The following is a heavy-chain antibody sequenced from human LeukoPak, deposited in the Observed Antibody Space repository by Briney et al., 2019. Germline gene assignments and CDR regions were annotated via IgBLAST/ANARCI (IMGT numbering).Heavy chain of an antibody. J-gene: IGHJ5*02. CDR1: GYTFTSYG. CDR3: ARVFVLHTIFGVVSWFDP. V-gene: IGHV1-18*01. D-gene: IGHD3-3*01. Sequence: GASVKVSCKASGYTFTSYGISWVRQAPGQGLEWMGWISAYNGNTNYAQKLQGRVTMTTDTSTSTAYMELRSLRSDDTAVYYCARVFVLHTIFGVVSWFDPWGQGTLVTVSS. CDR2: ISAYNGNT.